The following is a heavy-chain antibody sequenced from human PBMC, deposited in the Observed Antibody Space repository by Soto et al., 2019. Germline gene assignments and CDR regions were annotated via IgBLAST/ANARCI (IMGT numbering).Heavy chain of an antibody. J-gene: IGHJ4*02. Sequence: ASVKVSCKASGGTFPNFGISWVRQAPGQGLEWMGWISAYNGNTNYAQNFQGRVTMTTDTSTSTAYMELRSLRSDDTDVYYCARGGTPLDYWGQGTLVTVSS. CDR3: ARGGTPLDY. CDR2: ISAYNGNT. D-gene: IGHD3-16*01. CDR1: GGTFPNFG. V-gene: IGHV1-18*01.